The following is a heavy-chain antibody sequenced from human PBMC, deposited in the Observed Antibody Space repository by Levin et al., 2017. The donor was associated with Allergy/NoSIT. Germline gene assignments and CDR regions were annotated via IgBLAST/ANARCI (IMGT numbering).Heavy chain of an antibody. CDR3: ARGGGRVVPAAIGDFDY. J-gene: IGHJ4*02. CDR2: IYYSGST. Sequence: SETLSLTCTVSGGSVSSGSYYWSWIRQPPGKGLEWIGYIYYSGSTNYNPSLKSRVTISVDTSKNQFSLKLSSVTAADTAVYYCARGGGRVVPAAIGDFDYWGQGTLVTVSS. V-gene: IGHV4-61*01. CDR1: GGSVSSGSYY. D-gene: IGHD2-2*01.